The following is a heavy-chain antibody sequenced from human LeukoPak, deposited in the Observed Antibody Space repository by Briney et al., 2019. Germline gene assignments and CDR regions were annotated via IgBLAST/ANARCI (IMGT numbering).Heavy chain of an antibody. CDR3: ARDRSEGWFDP. CDR1: DYTFTSYG. V-gene: IGHV1-18*04. CDR2: ISAFNGNT. J-gene: IGHJ5*02. Sequence: ASVKVSCKASDYTFTSYGISWVRQAPGQGLEWMGWISAFNGNTNYAQKLQGRVTMTTDTSTSTAYMELRSLRSDDTAVYYCARDRSEGWFDPWGQGTLVTVSS.